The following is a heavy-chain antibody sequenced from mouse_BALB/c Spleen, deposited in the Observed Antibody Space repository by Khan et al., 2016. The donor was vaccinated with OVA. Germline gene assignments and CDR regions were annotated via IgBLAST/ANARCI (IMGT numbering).Heavy chain of an antibody. CDR1: GYTFSSYW. V-gene: IGHV1-9*01. J-gene: IGHJ3*01. CDR3: ARGGYGGFAY. Sequence: QVQLKESGADLMKPGASVKIYCKAIGYTFSSYWIEWVKQRPGHGLEWIGDILPGSLSINYNAKFKGKATFTADTYSNTAYMQLSSLTSEDSAVYHCARGGYGGFAYWGQGTLVTVSA. D-gene: IGHD2-2*01. CDR2: ILPGSLSI.